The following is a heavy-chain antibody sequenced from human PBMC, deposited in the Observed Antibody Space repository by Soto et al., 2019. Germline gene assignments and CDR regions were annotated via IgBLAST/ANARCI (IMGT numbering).Heavy chain of an antibody. Sequence: GASVKVSCKASGGTFSSYAISWVRQAPGQGLEWMGGIIPIFGTANYAQKFQGRVTITADKSTSTAYMELSSLRSEDTAVYYCARLGGDFWSGYYTRINWFDPWGQGTLVTVSS. CDR2: IIPIFGTA. V-gene: IGHV1-69*06. D-gene: IGHD3-3*01. CDR1: GGTFSSYA. CDR3: ARLGGDFWSGYYTRINWFDP. J-gene: IGHJ5*02.